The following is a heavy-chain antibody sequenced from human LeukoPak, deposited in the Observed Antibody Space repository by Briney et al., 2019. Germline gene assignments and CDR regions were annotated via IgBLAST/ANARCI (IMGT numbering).Heavy chain of an antibody. CDR2: IFYSGST. CDR1: GGSISSHY. D-gene: IGHD4-11*01. CDR3: ARTGDYSRSTGGWFDP. J-gene: IGHJ5*02. V-gene: IGHV4-59*11. Sequence: SETLSLTCTVSGGSISSHYWSWVRQAPGMGLEWIGYIFYSGSTNYSPSLKSRVTISIATSKNQFSLRLNSVTAADTAVYFCARTGDYSRSTGGWFDPWGQGTLVTVSS.